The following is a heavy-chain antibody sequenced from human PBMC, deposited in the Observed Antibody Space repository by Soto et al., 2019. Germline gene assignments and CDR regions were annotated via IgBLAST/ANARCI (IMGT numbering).Heavy chain of an antibody. J-gene: IGHJ1*01. CDR3: ARGEGGFQH. Sequence: QVQLPQWGAGLLKPSETLSLTCAVYGGSFSGYYWSWIRQPPGKELEWIGEINHSGSTNYNPSLKSRVTISVDTSKNQFSLQLTSVTAADTAVYYCARGEGGFQHWGQGTLVTVSS. CDR1: GGSFSGYY. CDR2: INHSGST. V-gene: IGHV4-34*01.